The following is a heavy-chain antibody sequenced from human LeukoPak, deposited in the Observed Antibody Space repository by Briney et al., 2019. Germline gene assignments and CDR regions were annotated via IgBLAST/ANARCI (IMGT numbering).Heavy chain of an antibody. CDR2: MNPDTGDT. CDR3: TRGSLSGSSRDY. J-gene: IGHJ4*02. V-gene: IGHV1-8*01. CDR1: GYTFTGYD. Sequence: ASVRVSCKASGYTFTGYDINWVRQATGQGLEWMGWMNPDTGDTGYAQKFQGRVTMTRNTSIDTAYMELSGLRSEDSAVYYCTRGSLSGSSRDYWGQGTLVTVSS. D-gene: IGHD1-26*01.